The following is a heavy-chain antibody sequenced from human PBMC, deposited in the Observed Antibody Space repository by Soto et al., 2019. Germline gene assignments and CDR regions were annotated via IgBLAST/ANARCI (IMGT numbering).Heavy chain of an antibody. Sequence: QVQLVQSGAEMKKPGSSVKVSCQSSGGTFNTYAMNWVRQAPGQGPEWMGDISPMFGAANYAPNFQGRVNITADETTSTSYMQLSSFKSVDTALYFCAREVKVHTSDFVHWGRRTLVTV. V-gene: IGHV1-69*19. CDR3: AREVKVHTSDFVH. D-gene: IGHD3-10*01. CDR1: GGTFNTYA. J-gene: IGHJ4*02. CDR2: ISPMFGAA.